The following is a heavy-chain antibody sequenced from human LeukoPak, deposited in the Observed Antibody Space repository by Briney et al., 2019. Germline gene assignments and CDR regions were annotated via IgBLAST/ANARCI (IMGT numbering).Heavy chain of an antibody. D-gene: IGHD3-10*01. CDR1: GGSFSGYY. CDR2: INHSGTT. J-gene: IGHJ5*02. CDR3: AGTYKYYYGSGTYYTFDP. Sequence: SETLSLTCAVHGGSFSGYYWTWIRQPPGKGLEWIGEINHSGTTNYNPSLKSRVTMSVDTSKNQFSLKLSSVTAADTAVYYCAGTYKYYYGSGTYYTFDPWGQGTLVTVSS. V-gene: IGHV4-34*01.